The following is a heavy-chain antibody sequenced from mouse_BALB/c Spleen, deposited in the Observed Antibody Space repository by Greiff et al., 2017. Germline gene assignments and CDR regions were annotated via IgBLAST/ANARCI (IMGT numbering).Heavy chain of an antibody. D-gene: IGHD1-1*01. V-gene: IGHV1-7*01. Sequence: VQLQQSGAELAKPGASVKMSCKASGYTFTSYWMHGVKQRPGQGLEWIGYINPSTGYTEYNQKFRDKATLTADKSSSTAYMQLSSLTSEDSAIYYCGPYYYGSSYWFAYWGQGTLVTGSA. J-gene: IGHJ3*01. CDR3: GPYYYGSSYWFAY. CDR1: GYTFTSYW. CDR2: INPSTGYT.